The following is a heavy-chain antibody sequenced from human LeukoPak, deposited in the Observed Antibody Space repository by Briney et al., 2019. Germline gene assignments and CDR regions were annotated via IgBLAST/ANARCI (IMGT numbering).Heavy chain of an antibody. Sequence: GGSLRLSCVDSGFTFSTFAIIWVLQPPGKGLEWVSSIFPSGGEIHYADSVRGRFTISRDNSKSTLSLQMNSLRAEDTAIYYCATYRQVLLPFESWGQGTLVTVSS. J-gene: IGHJ4*02. CDR2: IFPSGGEI. D-gene: IGHD2-8*02. CDR1: GFTFSTFA. CDR3: ATYRQVLLPFES. V-gene: IGHV3-23*01.